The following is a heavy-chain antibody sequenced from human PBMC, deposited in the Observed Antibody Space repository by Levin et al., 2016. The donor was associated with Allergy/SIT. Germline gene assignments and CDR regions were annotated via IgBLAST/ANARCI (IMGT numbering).Heavy chain of an antibody. J-gene: IGHJ4*02. CDR2: INPNSGGT. CDR3: ARVGYDILTGYYAHYFDY. Sequence: ASVKVSCKASGYTFTGYYMHWVRQAPGQGLEWMGWINPNSGGTNYAQKFQGRVTMTRDTSISTAYMELSRLRSDDTAVYYCARVGYDILTGYYAHYFDYWGQGTLVTVSS. CDR1: GYTFTGYY. V-gene: IGHV1-2*02. D-gene: IGHD3-9*01.